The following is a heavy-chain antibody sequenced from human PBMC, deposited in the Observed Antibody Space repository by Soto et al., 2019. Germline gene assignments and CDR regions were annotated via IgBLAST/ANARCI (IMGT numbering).Heavy chain of an antibody. D-gene: IGHD6-6*01. CDR1: GFTFSSYS. CDR3: ARDRTGVSSSSFSDY. Sequence: EVQLVESGGGLVKPGGSLRLSCAASGFTFSSYSMNWVRQAPGKGLEWVSSISSSSSYIYYADSVKGRFTISRDNAKNSLYLQMNSLRAEDTAVYYCARDRTGVSSSSFSDYWGQGTLVTVSS. CDR2: ISSSSSYI. V-gene: IGHV3-21*01. J-gene: IGHJ4*02.